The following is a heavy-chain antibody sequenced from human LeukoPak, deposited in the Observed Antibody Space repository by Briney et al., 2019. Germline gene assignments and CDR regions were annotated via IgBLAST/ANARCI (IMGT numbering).Heavy chain of an antibody. CDR1: GYGFTGYF. V-gene: IGHV1-2*02. J-gene: IGHJ4*02. D-gene: IGHD6-13*01. Sequence: ASVKVSCKASGYGFTGYFMHWVRQAPGQGLEWMGWINPDSGGTNYAQKFRGRVTLTRDTSIYTAYMELSRLRSDDTAVYYCASGIADRDLDYWGQGTLVTVSS. CDR2: INPDSGGT. CDR3: ASGIADRDLDY.